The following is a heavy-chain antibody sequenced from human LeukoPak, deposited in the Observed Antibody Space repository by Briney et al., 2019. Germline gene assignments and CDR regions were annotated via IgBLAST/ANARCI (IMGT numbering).Heavy chain of an antibody. CDR3: ARAHDSSNFDY. J-gene: IGHJ4*02. V-gene: IGHV4-34*01. CDR2: INHSGST. D-gene: IGHD3-22*01. CDR1: GGSFSGYY. Sequence: SVTLSLTCAVYGGSFSGYYWSWIRQPPGKGLEWIGEINHSGSTNYNPSLKSRVTISVDTSKNQFSLKLSSVTAADTAVYYCARAHDSSNFDYWGQGTLVTVSS.